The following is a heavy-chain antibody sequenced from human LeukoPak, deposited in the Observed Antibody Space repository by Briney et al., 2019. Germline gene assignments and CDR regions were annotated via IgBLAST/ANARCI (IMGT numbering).Heavy chain of an antibody. CDR1: GGTFISYA. Sequence: SVKVSCKDSGGTFISYAISWVRQAPGQGLEWMGGIIPIFGTANYAQKFQGRVTITADESTSTAYMELSSLRSEDTAVYYCARDSGIAAAGYYDYWGQGTLVTVSS. D-gene: IGHD6-13*01. J-gene: IGHJ4*02. V-gene: IGHV1-69*13. CDR3: ARDSGIAAAGYYDY. CDR2: IIPIFGTA.